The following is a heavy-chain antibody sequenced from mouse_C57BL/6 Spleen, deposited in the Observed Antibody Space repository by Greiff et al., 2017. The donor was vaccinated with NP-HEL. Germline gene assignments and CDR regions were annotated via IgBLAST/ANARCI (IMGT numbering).Heavy chain of an antibody. V-gene: IGHV14-3*01. CDR2: IDPANGNT. J-gene: IGHJ4*01. CDR1: GFNIKNTY. Sequence: SVAELVRPGASVKLSCTASGFNIKNTYMHWVKQRPEQGLEWIGRIDPANGNTKYAPKFQGKATITADTSSNTAYLQLSSLTSEDTAIYYCASPITTDPYYYAMDYWGQGTSVTVSS. D-gene: IGHD1-1*01. CDR3: ASPITTDPYYYAMDY.